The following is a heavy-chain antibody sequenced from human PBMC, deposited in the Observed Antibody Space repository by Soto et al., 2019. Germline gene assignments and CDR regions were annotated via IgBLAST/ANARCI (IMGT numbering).Heavy chain of an antibody. J-gene: IGHJ6*02. Sequence: ASVKVSCKASGYTFTSYDINWVRQATGQGLEWMGWMNPNSGNTGYAQKFQGRVTMTRNTSISTAYMELSSLRSEDTAVYYCARAYYDFWSGYLVGSDYYYYGMDVWGQGTTVTVYS. CDR2: MNPNSGNT. CDR1: GYTFTSYD. CDR3: ARAYYDFWSGYLVGSDYYYYGMDV. D-gene: IGHD3-3*01. V-gene: IGHV1-8*01.